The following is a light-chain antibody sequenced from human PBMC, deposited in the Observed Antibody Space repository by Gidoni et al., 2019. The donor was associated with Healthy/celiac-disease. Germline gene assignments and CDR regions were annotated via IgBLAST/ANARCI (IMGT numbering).Light chain of an antibody. V-gene: IGKV3-20*01. Sequence: EIVLTQSPGTLSLSPGESATLSCRASQSVSSSYLAWYQQKPGQAPRLLSYGASSRATGIPDRFSGSGSGTDFTLTISRLEPEDFAVYYCQQYGSSPPVTFGGGTKVEIK. CDR2: GAS. CDR1: QSVSSSY. CDR3: QQYGSSPPVT. J-gene: IGKJ4*01.